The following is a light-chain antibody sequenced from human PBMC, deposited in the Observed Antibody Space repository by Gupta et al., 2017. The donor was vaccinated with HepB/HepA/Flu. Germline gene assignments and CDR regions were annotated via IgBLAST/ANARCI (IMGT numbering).Light chain of an antibody. CDR2: NNN. CDR3: AVWDDSLTGPL. CDR1: RSNLGTNT. Sequence: QSVLTQPPSASGTPGQRLTISCSGTRSNLGTNTVNWYQQAPGTAPNLLIINNNNRPSGVPAGFSCSKSGTSASPATSGLQSEDEADYYCAVWDDSLTGPLFGGGTKLTVL. V-gene: IGLV1-44*01. J-gene: IGLJ3*02.